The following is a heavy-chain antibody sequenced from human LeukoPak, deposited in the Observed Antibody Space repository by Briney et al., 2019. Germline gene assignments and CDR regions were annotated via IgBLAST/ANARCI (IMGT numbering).Heavy chain of an antibody. CDR2: IKEDGSKK. CDR3: ARAITTSESV. CDR1: GFTFSNFG. J-gene: IGHJ4*02. Sequence: GGSLRLSCAASGFTFSNFGMNWVRQAPGKGLEWVANIKEDGSKKYYVASVMGRFTISRDNAKNSLYLQMNSLRAEDTAVYYCARAITTSESVWGQGTLVTVSS. D-gene: IGHD1-14*01. V-gene: IGHV3-7*04.